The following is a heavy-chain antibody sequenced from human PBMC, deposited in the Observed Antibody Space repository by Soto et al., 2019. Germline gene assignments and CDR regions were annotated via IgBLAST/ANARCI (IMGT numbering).Heavy chain of an antibody. CDR1: GFTFSSYS. CDR2: ISSSSSYI. D-gene: IGHD3-10*01. CDR3: ARDARYYGSGSYSFDY. Sequence: EVQLVESGGGLVKPGGSLRLSCAASGFTFSSYSMNWVRQAPGKGLEWVSSISSSSSYIYYADSVKGRFTIPRDNAKNSLYLQMNSLRAEDTAVYYCARDARYYGSGSYSFDYWGQGTLVTVSS. V-gene: IGHV3-21*01. J-gene: IGHJ4*02.